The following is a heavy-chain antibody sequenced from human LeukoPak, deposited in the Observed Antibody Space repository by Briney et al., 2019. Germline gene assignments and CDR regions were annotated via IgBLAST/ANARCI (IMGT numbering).Heavy chain of an antibody. Sequence: GGSPRLSCAASGMTFSNYGMHWVRQAPGKGLEWVAFIWYDGSNKYYSDSVKGRFTISRDNSKNTLYLQMNSLRAEDTAVYYCASDILSGYNETDYWGQGTLVTVSS. CDR2: IWYDGSNK. CDR1: GMTFSNYG. D-gene: IGHD3-9*01. J-gene: IGHJ4*02. V-gene: IGHV3-33*01. CDR3: ASDILSGYNETDY.